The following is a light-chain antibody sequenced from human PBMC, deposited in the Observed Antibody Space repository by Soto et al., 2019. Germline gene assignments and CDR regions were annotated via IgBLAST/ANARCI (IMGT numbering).Light chain of an antibody. V-gene: IGKV3-20*01. CDR2: DAS. CDR1: QTARNDY. Sequence: EFVLTQSPGTLSLSPGEIATFSCRATQTARNDYLAWYQQNPAQAPRLLIYDASSRATGIPDRFSGGGSGTDFTLTISRLEHEDFAVYYCQQYGSSPTFGGGTKVDIK. CDR3: QQYGSSPT. J-gene: IGKJ4*01.